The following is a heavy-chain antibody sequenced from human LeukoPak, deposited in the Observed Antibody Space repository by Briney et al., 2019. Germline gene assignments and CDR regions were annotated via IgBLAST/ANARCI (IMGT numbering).Heavy chain of an antibody. CDR3: AREADNGDYPMNS. V-gene: IGHV3-74*01. CDR2: ISSGGSSL. D-gene: IGHD4-17*01. J-gene: IGHJ5*01. CDR1: GFTITNSW. Sequence: GGSLRLSCAASGFTITNSWMHLVRPAPGKGLVWVSRISSGGSSLDYADSVKGRFTISRDIAKNTLYLQMSSLRPEDTAVYYCAREADNGDYPMNSWGHGTLVSVSS.